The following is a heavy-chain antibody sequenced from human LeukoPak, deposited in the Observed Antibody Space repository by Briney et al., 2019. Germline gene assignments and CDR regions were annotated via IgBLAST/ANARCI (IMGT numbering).Heavy chain of an antibody. CDR1: GYTFTSYA. CDR3: ARDGEGIAAAGAMYDY. D-gene: IGHD6-13*01. CDR2: INAGNGNT. V-gene: IGHV1-3*01. J-gene: IGHJ4*02. Sequence: ASVKVSCKASGYTFTSYAMHWVRQAPGQRPEWMGWINAGNGNTKYSQKFQGRVTITRDTSASTAYMELSSLRSEDTAVYYCARDGEGIAAAGAMYDYWGQGTLVTVSS.